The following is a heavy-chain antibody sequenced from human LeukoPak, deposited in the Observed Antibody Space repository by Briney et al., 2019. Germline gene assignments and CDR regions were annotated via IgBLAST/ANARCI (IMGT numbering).Heavy chain of an antibody. V-gene: IGHV3-23*01. J-gene: IGHJ4*02. CDR2: ISGSGGST. CDR3: ARASESQELGY. Sequence: GGSLRLSCAASGFTFSSHAMNWVRQAPGKGLEWVSAISGSGGSTYYADSVKGRFTISRDNSKNTLYLQMNSLRAEDTAVYYCARASESQELGYWGQGTLVTVSS. D-gene: IGHD1-26*01. CDR1: GFTFSSHA.